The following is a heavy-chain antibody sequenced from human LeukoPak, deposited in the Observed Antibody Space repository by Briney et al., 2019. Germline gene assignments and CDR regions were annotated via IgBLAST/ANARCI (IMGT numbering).Heavy chain of an antibody. CDR3: ARDRSGWYTPYLEFDY. D-gene: IGHD6-19*01. Sequence: GASVKVSCKASGYTFTSYYMHWVRQASGQGLEWMGIINPSGGSTSYAQKFQGRVTMTRDTSTSTVYMELSSLRSEDTAVYYCARDRSGWYTPYLEFDYWGQGTLVTVSS. J-gene: IGHJ4*02. CDR1: GYTFTSYY. V-gene: IGHV1-46*01. CDR2: INPSGGST.